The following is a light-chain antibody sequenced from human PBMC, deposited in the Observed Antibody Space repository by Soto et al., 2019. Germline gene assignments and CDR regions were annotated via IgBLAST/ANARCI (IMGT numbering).Light chain of an antibody. J-gene: IGLJ1*01. V-gene: IGLV2-23*01. Sequence: QSVLTQPPSASGSPGQSITISCTGTSSDVGSYNLVSWYQQHPGKAPKLMIYEGSKRPSGVSNRFSGSKSGNTASLTISGLQAEDDADYYCCSYAGSSTYVFGTGTKLTVL. CDR3: CSYAGSSTYV. CDR2: EGS. CDR1: SSDVGSYNL.